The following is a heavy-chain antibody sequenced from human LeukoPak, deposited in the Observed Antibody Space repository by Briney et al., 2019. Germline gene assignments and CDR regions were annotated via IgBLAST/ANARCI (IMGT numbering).Heavy chain of an antibody. D-gene: IGHD6-19*01. CDR1: GGSISSSSYY. V-gene: IGHV4-39*01. Sequence: PSETLSLTCTVSGGSISSSSYYWGWIRQPPGKGLEWIGSIYYSGSTYYNPSLKSRVTISVDTSKNQFSLKLSSVTAADTAVYYCASYSSGWYRTWFDPWGQGTLVTVSS. CDR3: ASYSSGWYRTWFDP. J-gene: IGHJ5*02. CDR2: IYYSGST.